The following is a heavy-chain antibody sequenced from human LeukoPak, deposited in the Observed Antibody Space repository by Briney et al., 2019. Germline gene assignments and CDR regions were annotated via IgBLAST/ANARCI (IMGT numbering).Heavy chain of an antibody. CDR1: GFTSSSYA. CDR2: ISGSGGST. J-gene: IGHJ3*02. V-gene: IGHV3-23*01. CDR3: ARAQYYYDSSGYYWDDAFDI. D-gene: IGHD3-22*01. Sequence: PGGSLRLSCAASGFTSSSYAMSWVRQAPGKGLEWVSAISGSGGSTYYADSVKGRFTISRDNSKNSLYLQMNSLRAEDTAVYYCARAQYYYDSSGYYWDDAFDIWGQGTMVTVSS.